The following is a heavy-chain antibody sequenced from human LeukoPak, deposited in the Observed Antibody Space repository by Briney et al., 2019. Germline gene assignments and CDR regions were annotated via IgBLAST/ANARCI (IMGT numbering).Heavy chain of an antibody. CDR2: IYYSGST. J-gene: IGHJ4*02. CDR1: GGSISSYY. CDR3: ASYCGYSSSCHDY. D-gene: IGHD6-13*01. V-gene: IGHV4-59*12. Sequence: SETLSLTCTVSGGSISSYYWSWIRQPPGKGLEWIGYIYYSGSTNYNPSLKSRVTISVDTSKNQFSLKLSSVTAADTAVYYCASYCGYSSSCHDYWGQGTLVTVSS.